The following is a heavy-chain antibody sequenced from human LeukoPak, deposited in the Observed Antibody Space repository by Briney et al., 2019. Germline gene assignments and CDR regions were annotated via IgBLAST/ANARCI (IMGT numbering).Heavy chain of an antibody. J-gene: IGHJ4*02. Sequence: GGSLRLSCAASGFTFSSYEMIWVRQAPGKGLEWVSYISSTSSTIYYADSVKGRFTISRDNAKNSLYLQMNSLRAEDTAVYFCADPPNADYWGQGTLVTVSS. CDR3: ADPPNADY. D-gene: IGHD4/OR15-4a*01. CDR1: GFTFSSYE. CDR2: ISSTSSTI. V-gene: IGHV3-48*03.